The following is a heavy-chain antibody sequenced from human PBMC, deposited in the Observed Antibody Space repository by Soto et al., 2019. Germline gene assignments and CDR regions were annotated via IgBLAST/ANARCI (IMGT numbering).Heavy chain of an antibody. CDR1: GYTFTSYD. D-gene: IGHD2-15*01. Sequence: QVQLAQSGAEVKNPGASVKVSCKVSGYTFTSYDVNWVRQATGQGLEWMGWMNANSGNTGYIRKFEGRVTXTXXTSINTAYMELRSLRSEDTAVYYCARGGGAYSLDYWGQGTLVTVSS. J-gene: IGHJ4*02. CDR3: ARGGGAYSLDY. CDR2: MNANSGNT. V-gene: IGHV1-8*01.